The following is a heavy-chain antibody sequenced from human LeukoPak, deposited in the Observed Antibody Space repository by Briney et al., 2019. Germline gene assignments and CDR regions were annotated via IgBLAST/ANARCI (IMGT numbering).Heavy chain of an antibody. Sequence: GGSLRLSCAASGFTFSTYGMHWVRQTPGKGLEWVAVISYAGSNTYYADSVKGRFTISRDNSKNTLYLQMNSLRAEDTAVYYCAQDPGYCRGGSCYYFDYWGQGTLVTVSS. J-gene: IGHJ4*02. CDR3: AQDPGYCRGGSCYYFDY. V-gene: IGHV3-30*18. CDR2: ISYAGSNT. D-gene: IGHD2-15*01. CDR1: GFTFSTYG.